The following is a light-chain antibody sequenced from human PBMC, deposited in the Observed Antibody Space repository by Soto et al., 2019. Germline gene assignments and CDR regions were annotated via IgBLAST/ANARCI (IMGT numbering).Light chain of an antibody. J-gene: IGKJ1*01. V-gene: IGKV1-5*03. CDR1: PSISSP. CDR3: QQYNWYSRT. CDR2: KAC. Sequence: IHMTHSPSTLSASVGDRVTITFRSSPSISSPLAWYQQKPGTATKLLIHKACSLESGVPSRCSGSGGGKEFTITISRLRLDDCATYYCQQYNWYSRTFGQGTKVDIK.